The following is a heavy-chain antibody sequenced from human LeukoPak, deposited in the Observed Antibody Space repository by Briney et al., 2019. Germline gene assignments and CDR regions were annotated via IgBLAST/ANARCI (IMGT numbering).Heavy chain of an antibody. V-gene: IGHV1-8*03. D-gene: IGHD2-2*01. CDR1: GYTFTSYD. Sequence: ASVKVSCKASGYTFTSYDINWVRQATGQGLEWMGWMNPNSGNTGYAQKFQGRVTITRNTSISTAYMELSSLRSEDTAVYYCARGRSIVVVPAAPNWFDPWGQGTLVTVSS. J-gene: IGHJ5*02. CDR2: MNPNSGNT. CDR3: ARGRSIVVVPAAPNWFDP.